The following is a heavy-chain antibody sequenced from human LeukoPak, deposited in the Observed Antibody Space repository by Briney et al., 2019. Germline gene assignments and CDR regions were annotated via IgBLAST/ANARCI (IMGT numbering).Heavy chain of an antibody. CDR1: EFTFSSYG. J-gene: IGHJ3*02. D-gene: IGHD3-10*01. CDR3: ARAGAPYGFDI. V-gene: IGHV3-74*01. Sequence: GGSLRLSCAASEFTFSSYGMHWVRQAPGKGLVWVSRISPDGSTTSYAYSAKGRFTISRDNAKNTLYLQMKSLRAEDTAVYYCARAGAPYGFDIWGQGTMVTVSS. CDR2: ISPDGSTT.